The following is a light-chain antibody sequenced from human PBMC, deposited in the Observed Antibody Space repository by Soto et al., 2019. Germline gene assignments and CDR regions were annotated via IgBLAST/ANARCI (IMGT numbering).Light chain of an antibody. CDR2: DVN. J-gene: IGLJ1*01. CDR3: CSYAGSYV. CDR1: SSYVGGYNY. V-gene: IGLV2-11*01. Sequence: QSVLTQPRSVSGSPGQSVTISCTGTSSYVGGYNYVSWYQQHPGKAPKLMIYDVNQRPSGVPDRFSGSTSGNAASPTISGLQAEDEADYYCCSYAGSYVFGTGTKLTVL.